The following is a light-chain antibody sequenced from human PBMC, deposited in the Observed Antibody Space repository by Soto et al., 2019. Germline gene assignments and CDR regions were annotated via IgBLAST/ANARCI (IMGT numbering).Light chain of an antibody. V-gene: IGKV3-15*01. J-gene: IGKJ2*01. CDR2: GAS. CDR1: QSVSSN. Sequence: EIVMTQSPATLSVSPGERATLSCRASQSVSSNLAWYQQKPGQAPRLLIYGASTRATGIPARFSGSGSGTEFTLTITSLQSEDFEVYYCQQYNTWPRSDLMYPLGQGPSWRSN. CDR3: QQYNTWPRSDLMYP.